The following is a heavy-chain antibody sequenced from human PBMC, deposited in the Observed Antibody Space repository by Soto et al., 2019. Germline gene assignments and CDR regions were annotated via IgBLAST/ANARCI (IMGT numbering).Heavy chain of an antibody. CDR2: IYWDDDK. V-gene: IGHV2-5*02. J-gene: IGHJ4*02. CDR1: GFSLSTTGKS. Sequence: QITLKESGPTLVTPTQTLTLTCTFSGFSLSTTGKSVAWIRQPPGKALAWLSVIYWDDDKRYSPSLNTRLTIAKDTSKNQAVLKLTNMDPSDTGTYYCAHSRGDGYYFPYWGQGTLVSVSS. D-gene: IGHD3-16*01. CDR3: AHSRGDGYYFPY.